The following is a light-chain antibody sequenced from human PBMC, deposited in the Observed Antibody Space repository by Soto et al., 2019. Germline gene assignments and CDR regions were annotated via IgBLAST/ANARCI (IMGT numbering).Light chain of an antibody. CDR3: QKYSSVPV. CDR1: QGIRNF. Sequence: DIQMTQSPTSLSASVGDRVTITCQASQGIRNFVAWYQQKPGKAPKLLIYAASTLQSGVPSRFSGSGSGTDFTLTINCLQPEDVATYSCQKYSSVPVFGPGTKVEIK. CDR2: AAS. V-gene: IGKV1-27*01. J-gene: IGKJ3*01.